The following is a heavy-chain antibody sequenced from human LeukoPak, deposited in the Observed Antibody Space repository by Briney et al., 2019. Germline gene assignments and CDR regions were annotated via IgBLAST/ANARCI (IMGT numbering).Heavy chain of an antibody. Sequence: GGSLRLSCAASGFTFSSYSINWVRQAPGKGLEWVSSISSSSSYIYYADSVKGRFTISRDNAKNSLYLQMNSLRAEDTAVYYCARDESGSSHFDYWGQGTLVTVSS. J-gene: IGHJ4*02. D-gene: IGHD1-26*01. V-gene: IGHV3-21*01. CDR3: ARDESGSSHFDY. CDR2: ISSSSSYI. CDR1: GFTFSSYS.